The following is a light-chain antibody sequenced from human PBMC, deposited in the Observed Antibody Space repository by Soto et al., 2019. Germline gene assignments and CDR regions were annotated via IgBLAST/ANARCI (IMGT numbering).Light chain of an antibody. V-gene: IGKV1-8*01. CDR2: AAS. Sequence: AIRMTQSPSSLSASTGDRVTITCRASQGISSYLAWYQQKPGKAPKLLIYAASTLQSGVPSRFSGSGSGTDFTLTISCXQSEDFATYYCQQYYSYSYTFGQGTKVDIK. CDR1: QGISSY. J-gene: IGKJ2*01. CDR3: QQYYSYSYT.